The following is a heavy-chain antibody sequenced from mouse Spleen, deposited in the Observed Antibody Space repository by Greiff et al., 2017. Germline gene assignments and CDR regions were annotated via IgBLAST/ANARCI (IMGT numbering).Heavy chain of an antibody. CDR3: AREGYDYEGYAMDY. CDR2: IDPSDSYT. Sequence: QVQLQQSGAELVRPGTSVKLSCKASGYTFTSYWMHWVKQRPGQGLEWIGVIDPSDSYTNYNQKFKGKATLTVDTSSSTAYMQLSSLTSEDSAVYYCAREGYDYEGYAMDYWGQGTSVTVSS. CDR1: GYTFTSYW. D-gene: IGHD2-4*01. J-gene: IGHJ4*01. V-gene: IGHV1-59*01.